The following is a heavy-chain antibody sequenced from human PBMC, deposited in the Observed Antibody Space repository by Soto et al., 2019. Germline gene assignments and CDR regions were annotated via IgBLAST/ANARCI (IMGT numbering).Heavy chain of an antibody. CDR3: ARWDGYGDV. V-gene: IGHV3-23*01. D-gene: IGHD4-17*01. CDR2: LSGGGSNT. J-gene: IGHJ4*02. CDR1: GFSFSTYS. Sequence: GGSMRLSCAASGFSFSTYSMAWVRQTPGKGLAWVSGLSGGGSNTFYADSVQGRFTISVDNSKNTVYLQMNSLRVEDTAVYYCARWDGYGDVWGQGTLVTVSS.